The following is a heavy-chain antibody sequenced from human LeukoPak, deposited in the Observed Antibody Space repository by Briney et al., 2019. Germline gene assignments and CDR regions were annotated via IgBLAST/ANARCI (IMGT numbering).Heavy chain of an antibody. J-gene: IGHJ4*02. D-gene: IGHD3-22*01. V-gene: IGHV3-48*04. Sequence: GGSLRLSCEASGFTFSSYEMNWVRQAPGKGLEWVSYISVSSTTQQYADSVKGRFTISRDNAKNSLYLQMNSLRVEDTAMYYCARLLGYDSSDLDYWGQGTLVTVSS. CDR3: ARLLGYDSSDLDY. CDR1: GFTFSSYE. CDR2: ISVSSTTQ.